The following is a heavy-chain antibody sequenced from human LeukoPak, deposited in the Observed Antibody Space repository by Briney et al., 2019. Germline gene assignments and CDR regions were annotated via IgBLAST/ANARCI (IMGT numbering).Heavy chain of an antibody. V-gene: IGHV3-30*04. D-gene: IGHD3-10*01. CDR2: ISYDGSNK. J-gene: IGHJ4*02. CDR1: GSTFSSYA. Sequence: GGSLGLSCAASGSTFSSYAMHWVRQAPGKGLEWVAVISYDGSNKYYADSVKGRFTISRDNSKNTLYLQMNSLRAEDTAVYYCARGGFGELSFFDYWGQGTLVTVSS. CDR3: ARGGFGELSFFDY.